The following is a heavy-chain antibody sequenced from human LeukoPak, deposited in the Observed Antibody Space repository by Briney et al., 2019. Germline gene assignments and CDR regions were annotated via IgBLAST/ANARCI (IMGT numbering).Heavy chain of an antibody. Sequence: KSSETLSLTCTVSGGSISSISYYWGWIRQPPGKGLEWIGSNYYSGSTYYNPSLKSRVTISVDTSKNQFSLKLSSVTAADTAVYYCARVGGEAAAGRSKKEPYYYMDVWGKGTTVIVSS. CDR1: GGSISSISYY. CDR3: ARVGGEAAAGRSKKEPYYYMDV. CDR2: NYYSGST. D-gene: IGHD6-13*01. J-gene: IGHJ6*03. V-gene: IGHV4-39*07.